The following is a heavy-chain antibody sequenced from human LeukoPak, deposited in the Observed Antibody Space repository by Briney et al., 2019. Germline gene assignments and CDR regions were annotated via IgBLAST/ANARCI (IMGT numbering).Heavy chain of an antibody. CDR2: ISAYNGNT. Sequence: ASVKVSCKASGYTFTNFDINWVRQAPGQGLEWMGWISAYNGNTNYAQKLQGRVTMTTDTSTSTAYMELRSLRSDDTAVYYCARDQSGSHGYWGQGTLVTVSS. V-gene: IGHV1-18*01. J-gene: IGHJ4*02. D-gene: IGHD1-26*01. CDR3: ARDQSGSHGY. CDR1: GYTFTNFD.